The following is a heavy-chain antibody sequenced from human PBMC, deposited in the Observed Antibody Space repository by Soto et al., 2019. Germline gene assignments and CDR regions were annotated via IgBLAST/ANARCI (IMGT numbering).Heavy chain of an antibody. D-gene: IGHD2-2*02. CDR1: GYTFTCYY. J-gene: IGHJ6*02. CDR2: INPNSGGT. Sequence: XSVKVSCKASGYTFTCYYMHWVRQAPGQGLEWMGWINPNSGGTNYAQKFQGRVTMTRDTSISTAYMELSRLRSDDTAVYYCARDAHCSSTSCYTDDYYYYGMDVWGQGTTVTVSS. V-gene: IGHV1-2*02. CDR3: ARDAHCSSTSCYTDDYYYYGMDV.